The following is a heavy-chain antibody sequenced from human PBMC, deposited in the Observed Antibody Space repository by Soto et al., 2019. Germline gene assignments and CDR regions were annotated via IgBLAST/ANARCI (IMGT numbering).Heavy chain of an antibody. Sequence: QVQLQESGPGLVKPSQTLSLTCSVSGDSISRYGFYWSWIRQRPGKGLEWIGYISYSGNPYFNPSLRSRANISIDTSKNHFSLRLSSVTAADTAVYYCATRGITLYHFDSWGQGTLVTVSS. CDR3: ATRGITLYHFDS. J-gene: IGHJ4*02. CDR1: GDSISRYGFY. CDR2: ISYSGNP. V-gene: IGHV4-31*03. D-gene: IGHD3-10*01.